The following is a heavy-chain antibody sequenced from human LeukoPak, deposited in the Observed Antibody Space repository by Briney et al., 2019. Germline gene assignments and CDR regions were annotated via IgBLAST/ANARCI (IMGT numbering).Heavy chain of an antibody. Sequence: GGSLRLSCAASGFTFSSYWMHWVRQAPGKGLVWVSRINTDGSSTSYADSVKGRFTISRDNAKNTLYLQMNSLRAEDTAVYYCAKEVYCGGDCQTFDYWGQGTLVTVSS. D-gene: IGHD2-21*01. CDR3: AKEVYCGGDCQTFDY. CDR2: INTDGSST. V-gene: IGHV3-74*01. CDR1: GFTFSSYW. J-gene: IGHJ4*02.